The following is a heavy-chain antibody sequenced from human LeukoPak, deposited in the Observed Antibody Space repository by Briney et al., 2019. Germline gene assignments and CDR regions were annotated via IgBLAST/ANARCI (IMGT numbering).Heavy chain of an antibody. D-gene: IGHD5/OR15-5a*01. V-gene: IGHV4-4*07. J-gene: IGHJ6*02. CDR1: GGSISGYY. CDR2: IYSSGST. Sequence: SETLSLTCTVSGGSISGYYWSWIRQSAGKGLEWIGRIYSSGSTNNNPSLKSRATMSVDTSKNHFSLNLSSVTAADTAVYYCARGDSTNQDGDYYGLDVWGQGTTVTVSS. CDR3: ARGDSTNQDGDYYGLDV.